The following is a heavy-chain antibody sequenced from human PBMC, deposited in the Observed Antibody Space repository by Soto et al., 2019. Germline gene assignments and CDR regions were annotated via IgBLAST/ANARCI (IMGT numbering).Heavy chain of an antibody. Sequence: EVQLVESGGGLVEPGGSLRLSCAASGFTLSNAWMSWVRQAPGKGLEWVGRIKSKTDGGTTEYAAPVRGRFTITSDDSKNTLDLQMSSLKTDDTAMYYCTIVNWGKLDYWGQGTLATVSS. CDR3: TIVNWGKLDY. CDR2: IKSKTDGGTT. J-gene: IGHJ4*02. CDR1: GFTLSNAW. V-gene: IGHV3-15*01. D-gene: IGHD3-16*01.